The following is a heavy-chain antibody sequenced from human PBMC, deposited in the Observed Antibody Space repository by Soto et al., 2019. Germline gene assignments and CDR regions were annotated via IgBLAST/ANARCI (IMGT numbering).Heavy chain of an antibody. CDR2: IYYSGTT. V-gene: IGHV4-28*03. Sequence: PSETLSLTCAVSGYSISSSNWWGWIRQPPGKGLEWIGYIYYSGTTYYNPSLKSRVTMSVDTSKNQFSLKLSSVTAADTAVYYCARAPRGNYGYPSYFDYWGQGTLVTVSS. CDR3: ARAPRGNYGYPSYFDY. D-gene: IGHD1-7*01. CDR1: GYSISSSNW. J-gene: IGHJ4*02.